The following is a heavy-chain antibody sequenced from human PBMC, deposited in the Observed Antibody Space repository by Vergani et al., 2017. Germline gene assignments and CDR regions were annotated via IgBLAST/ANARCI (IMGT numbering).Heavy chain of an antibody. J-gene: IGHJ4*02. CDR3: VKDAGSYENFFDS. D-gene: IGHD1-26*01. CDR2: LTGGGGST. Sequence: EVQLLESGGSLKQPGGSVRLSCAASGFTFSTYAMHWVRQAPGKVLEWVSALTGGGGSTYYADSFKGRFIISRDNSRDTLYLQMNSLRPEDKATYYCVKDAGSYENFFDSWCQGTLVTVSS. V-gene: IGHV3-23*01. CDR1: GFTFSTYA.